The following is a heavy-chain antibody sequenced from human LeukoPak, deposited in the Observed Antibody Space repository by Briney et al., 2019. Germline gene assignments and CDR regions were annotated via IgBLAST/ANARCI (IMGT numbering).Heavy chain of an antibody. J-gene: IGHJ4*02. D-gene: IGHD4-17*01. V-gene: IGHV3-21*01. CDR2: ISSSSSYI. CDR3: AGDHGYGDPGFDY. Sequence: GGSLRLSCAASGFTFSSYSMSWVRQAPGKGLEWVSSISSSSSYIYYADSVKGRFTISRDNAKNSLYLQMNSLRAEDTALYYCAGDHGYGDPGFDYWGQGTLVTVSS. CDR1: GFTFSSYS.